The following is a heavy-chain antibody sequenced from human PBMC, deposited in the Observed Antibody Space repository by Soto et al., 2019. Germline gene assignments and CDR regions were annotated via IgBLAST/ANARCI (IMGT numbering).Heavy chain of an antibody. D-gene: IGHD3-9*01. J-gene: IGHJ4*02. CDR2: INPSGGST. CDR1: GYTFTSYY. V-gene: IGHV1-46*01. Sequence: QVQLVQSGAEVKKPGASVKVSCKASGYTFTSYYMHWVRQAPGQGLEWMGIINPSGGSTSYAQKFQGRVTMTRHTSTSTVYMELSSLRSEDTAVYYCARVLFTLAGQSRFDYWGQGTPVTVSS. CDR3: ARVLFTLAGQSRFDY.